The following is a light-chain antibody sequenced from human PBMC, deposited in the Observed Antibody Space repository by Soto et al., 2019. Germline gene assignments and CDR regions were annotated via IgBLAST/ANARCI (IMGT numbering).Light chain of an antibody. CDR3: QQSYNSPQT. CDR2: AAS. V-gene: IGKV1-39*01. CDR1: QTIMTY. J-gene: IGKJ1*01. Sequence: DNPMNQSPSSLSASVGDEVTIYCRASQTIMTYLNWYQLKPGKPPRLLIYAASSLQSGVPSRFSGSGSGTDFTLTISSLQPEDFATYSCQQSYNSPQTFGQGTKVDI.